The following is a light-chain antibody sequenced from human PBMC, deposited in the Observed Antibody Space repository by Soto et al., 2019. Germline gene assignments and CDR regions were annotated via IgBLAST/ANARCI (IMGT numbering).Light chain of an antibody. CDR1: QGIGTW. V-gene: IGKV1-12*01. J-gene: IGKJ3*01. CDR3: HQADSLFT. Sequence: DIKMTQSPSSVSSSVGDSVTITCRASQGIGTWLAWYQQKPGQAPKLLIYGASRLQSGVPSRFSGSGSGTDFTLTITSLQPEDFATYYCHQADSLFTFRPGTKVDIK. CDR2: GAS.